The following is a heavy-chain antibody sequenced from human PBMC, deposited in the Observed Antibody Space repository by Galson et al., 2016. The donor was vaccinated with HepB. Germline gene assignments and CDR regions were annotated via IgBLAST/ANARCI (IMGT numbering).Heavy chain of an antibody. CDR3: ARAFVVGDFGSGRGDV. J-gene: IGHJ6*02. CDR2: ISGSGSYT. D-gene: IGHD3-10*01. CDR1: GFLFSDYY. Sequence: SLRLSCAASGFLFSDYYMSWVRQVPGEGLQWISDISGSGSYTRSTDALQGRFAVSRDNATQSLYLQIASLRVEDTAVYYCARAFVVGDFGSGRGDVWGQGTTVIVSS. V-gene: IGHV3-11*05.